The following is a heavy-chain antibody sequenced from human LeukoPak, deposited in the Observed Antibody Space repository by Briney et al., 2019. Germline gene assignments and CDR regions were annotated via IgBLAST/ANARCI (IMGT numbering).Heavy chain of an antibody. J-gene: IGHJ5*02. Sequence: ASVKVSCKASGYTFTGYYMHWVRQAPGQGLEWMGWINPNSGGTNYAQKFQGRVTMTRDTSISTAYMELSRLRSDDTAVYYCATSITGTTRVLDPWGQGTLVTVSS. CDR2: INPNSGGT. CDR1: GYTFTGYY. V-gene: IGHV1-2*02. CDR3: ATSITGTTRVLDP. D-gene: IGHD1-7*01.